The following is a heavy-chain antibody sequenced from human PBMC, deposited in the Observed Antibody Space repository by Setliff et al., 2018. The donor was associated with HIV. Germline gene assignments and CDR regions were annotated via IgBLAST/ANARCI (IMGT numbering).Heavy chain of an antibody. Sequence: ASVKVSCKASGYTFTKYYIYWVRQAPGQGLEWMGIINPSGGGTSYAQKFQGRVTMTRDMSTSTVYMEPSSLRSEDTAVFYCARVEAAAGTGALDIWGQGTMVTVSS. J-gene: IGHJ3*02. CDR1: GYTFTKYY. CDR2: INPSGGGT. D-gene: IGHD6-13*01. V-gene: IGHV1-46*01. CDR3: ARVEAAAGTGALDI.